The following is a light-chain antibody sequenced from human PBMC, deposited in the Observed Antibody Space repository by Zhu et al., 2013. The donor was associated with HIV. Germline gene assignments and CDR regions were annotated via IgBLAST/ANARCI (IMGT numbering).Light chain of an antibody. CDR1: QGIVTD. CDR3: QQYNKGCS. Sequence: DIQMTQSPSSLSASVGDRVTITCRASQGIVTDLGWYQQKPGKAPKLLIYKASSLESGVPSRFSGSGSGTEFTLTISSLQPDDFATYYCQQYNKGCSFGQGTKLEIK. V-gene: IGKV1-5*03. CDR2: KAS. J-gene: IGKJ2*04.